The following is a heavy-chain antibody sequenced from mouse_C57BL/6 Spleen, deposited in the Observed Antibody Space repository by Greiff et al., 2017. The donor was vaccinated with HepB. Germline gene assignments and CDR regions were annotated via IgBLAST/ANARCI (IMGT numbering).Heavy chain of an antibody. Sequence: VMLQQSGPVLVKPGASVKMSCKASGYTFTDYYMNWVKQSHGKSLEWMGVISTYNGGTSYNQKFKVKARLTVSKSTCTANMDLKSLTSEDAAVYACARAACGRSCLDYWGQGTLVTVSS. CDR1: GYTFTDYY. CDR3: ARAACGRSCLDY. V-gene: IGHV1-19*01. CDR2: ISTYNGGT. J-gene: IGHJ4*01. D-gene: IGHD3-1*01.